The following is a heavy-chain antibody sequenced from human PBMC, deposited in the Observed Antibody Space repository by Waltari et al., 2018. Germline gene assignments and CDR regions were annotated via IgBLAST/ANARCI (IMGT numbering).Heavy chain of an antibody. J-gene: IGHJ4*02. CDR1: GFTFDDYG. D-gene: IGHD3-16*01. Sequence: EVQLVESGGSVVRPGGSLRLSCAASGFTFDDYGMSWVRQAPGKGLEGVSGFNWNGGSTAYEDSVKGRFTMSRDNAKNSLHLQMKSLRAEDTALYYCARWLGAYAYSLFDYWGQGTPVTVSS. V-gene: IGHV3-20*04. CDR2: FNWNGGST. CDR3: ARWLGAYAYSLFDY.